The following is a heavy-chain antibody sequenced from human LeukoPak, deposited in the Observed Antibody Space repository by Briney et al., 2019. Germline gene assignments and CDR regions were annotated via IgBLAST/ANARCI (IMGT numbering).Heavy chain of an antibody. V-gene: IGHV4-61*01. CDR1: GGSVSSGSNY. D-gene: IGHD3-10*01. CDR3: ARHEFDSGSLPYFDY. Sequence: NSSETLSLTCTVFGGSVSSGSNYWSWIRQPPGKRLEWIGYIYYSGSTNYNPSLKSRVTISVDTSKNQFSLKLSAVTAADTAVYYCARHEFDSGSLPYFDYWGQGILVTVSS. J-gene: IGHJ4*02. CDR2: IYYSGST.